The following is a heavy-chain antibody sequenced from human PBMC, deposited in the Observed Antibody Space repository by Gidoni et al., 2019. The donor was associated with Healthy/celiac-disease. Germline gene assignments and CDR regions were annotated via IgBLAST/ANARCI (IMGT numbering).Heavy chain of an antibody. CDR2: IYYSGST. V-gene: IGHV4-59*08. Sequence: QVQLQESGPGLVKPSETLSLTCTVSGGSISSYYWSWIRQPPGKGLEWIGYIYYSGSTNYNPSLKSRVTISVDTSKNQFSLKLSSVTAADTAVYYCARLSRSIAAAKNGMDVWGQGTTVTVSS. CDR1: GGSISSYY. CDR3: ARLSRSIAAAKNGMDV. D-gene: IGHD6-13*01. J-gene: IGHJ6*02.